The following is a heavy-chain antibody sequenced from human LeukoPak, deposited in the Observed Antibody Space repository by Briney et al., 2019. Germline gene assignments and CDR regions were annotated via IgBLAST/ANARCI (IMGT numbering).Heavy chain of an antibody. CDR1: GFTFSSYA. Sequence: PGGSLRLSCAASGFTFSSYAMSWVRHAPGKGLEWVSAISGSGGSTYYADSVKGRFTISRDNSKNTLYLQMNSLRADDTAAYYCAKESFGRVRGVDWGQGTLLTVSS. D-gene: IGHD3-10*01. CDR2: ISGSGGST. V-gene: IGHV3-23*01. J-gene: IGHJ4*02. CDR3: AKESFGRVRGVD.